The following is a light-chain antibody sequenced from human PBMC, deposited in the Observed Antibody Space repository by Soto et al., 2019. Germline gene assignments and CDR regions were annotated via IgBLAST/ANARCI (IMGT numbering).Light chain of an antibody. CDR1: QSISSW. CDR2: KAS. V-gene: IGKV1-5*03. CDR3: QQYNSYPIT. J-gene: IGKJ5*01. Sequence: DIQMTQSPSTLSASVGDRVTNTCRASQSISSWLAWYQQKRGKAPKLLIYKASSLESRVPSRFSGSGSGTEFTLTISSLQPDDFATYYCQQYNSYPITFGQGTRLEIK.